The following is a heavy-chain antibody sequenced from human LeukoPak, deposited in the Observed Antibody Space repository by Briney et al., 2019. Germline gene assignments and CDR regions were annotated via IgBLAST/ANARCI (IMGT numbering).Heavy chain of an antibody. V-gene: IGHV4-31*03. J-gene: IGHJ3*02. Sequence: SETLSLTCTVSGGSISSGDYYWSWIRQHPGKGLEWIGYIYYSGSTYYNPSLKSRLSISVDTSKNQFSLSLSSVTAADTAVYYCARESLVSVAFDIWGQGTMVTVSS. CDR1: GGSISSGDYY. CDR3: ARESLVSVAFDI. CDR2: IYYSGST.